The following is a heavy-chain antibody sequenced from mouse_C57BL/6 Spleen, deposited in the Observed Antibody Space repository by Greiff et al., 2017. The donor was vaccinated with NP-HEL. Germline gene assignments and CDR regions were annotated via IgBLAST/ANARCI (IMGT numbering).Heavy chain of an antibody. Sequence: QVQLQQPGAELVRPGSSVKLSCKASGYTFTSYWMDWVKQRPGQGLEWIGNIYPSDSETHYNQKFKDKATLTVDKSSSTAYMQLSSLTSEDSAVYYCARWGTTVVARSVWGTGTTVTVSS. CDR2: IYPSDSET. CDR1: GYTFTSYW. D-gene: IGHD1-1*01. J-gene: IGHJ1*03. V-gene: IGHV1-61*01. CDR3: ARWGTTVVARSV.